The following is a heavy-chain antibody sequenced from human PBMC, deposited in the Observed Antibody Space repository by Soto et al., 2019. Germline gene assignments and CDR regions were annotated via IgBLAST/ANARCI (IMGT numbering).Heavy chain of an antibody. V-gene: IGHV3-30*03. CDR3: VRPKGADNGYDFMFDY. D-gene: IGHD5-12*01. J-gene: IGHJ4*02. CDR1: GFTFSSFG. CDR2: ISYDGRKE. Sequence: GGSLRRSCAASGFTFSSFGMHWVRQAPGKGLEWVAVISYDGRKEYYADSVKGRLTISRDTSKNTLYLQMDSLRVEDTAVYFCVRPKGADNGYDFMFDYWGQGAQVTVSS.